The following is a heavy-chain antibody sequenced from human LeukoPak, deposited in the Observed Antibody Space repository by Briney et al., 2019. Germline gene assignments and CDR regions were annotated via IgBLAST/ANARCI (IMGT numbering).Heavy chain of an antibody. J-gene: IGHJ3*02. V-gene: IGHV5-51*01. CDR1: GYSFTSYW. Sequence: GESLKISCKGSGYSFTSYWIGWVRQMPGKVLEWMGIIYPGDSDTRYSPSFQGQVTISADKSISTAYLQCSSLKASDTAMYYCARHSSYDSSGQLGIDIWGQGTMVTVSS. D-gene: IGHD3-22*01. CDR3: ARHSSYDSSGQLGIDI. CDR2: IYPGDSDT.